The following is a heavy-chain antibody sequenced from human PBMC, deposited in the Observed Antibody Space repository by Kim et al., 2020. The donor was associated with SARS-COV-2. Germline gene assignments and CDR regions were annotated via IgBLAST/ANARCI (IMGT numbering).Heavy chain of an antibody. CDR1: GFTVSSNY. J-gene: IGHJ3*02. D-gene: IGHD5-18*01. CDR3: ARDTAMVSRTFDI. CDR2: IYSGGST. Sequence: GGSLRLSCAASGFTVSSNYMSWVRQAPGKGLEWVSVIYSGGSTYYADSVKGRFTISRDNSKNTLYLQMNSLRAEDTAVYYCARDTAMVSRTFDIWGQGTMVTVSS. V-gene: IGHV3-66*01.